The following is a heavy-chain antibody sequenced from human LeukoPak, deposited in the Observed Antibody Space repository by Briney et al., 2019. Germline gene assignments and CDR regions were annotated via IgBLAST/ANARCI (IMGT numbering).Heavy chain of an antibody. Sequence: GGSLRLSCAASGFTFSTYNMNWVRQAPGKGLEWVSSISSSRSYIYYAASVQSPFPISRDNAKISLYLQMNSLRAEDTAVYYCARDSPRLTTVVTFVDYWGQGTLVTVSS. CDR3: ARDSPRLTTVVTFVDY. D-gene: IGHD4-23*01. J-gene: IGHJ4*02. CDR1: GFTFSTYN. CDR2: ISSSRSYI. V-gene: IGHV3-21*01.